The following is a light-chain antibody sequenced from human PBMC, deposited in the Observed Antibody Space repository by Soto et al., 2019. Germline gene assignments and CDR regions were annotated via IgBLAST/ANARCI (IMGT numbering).Light chain of an antibody. V-gene: IGKV1-33*01. CDR1: QDITNE. CDR2: QAS. Sequence: DIQMTQSPSPLSASVGDRVTITCQANQDITNELNSYQQKSGKPPNLLIYQASKLELGVPSRFSGTGSGTDFTFTISNLQPEHYATYYCQQYTRLPFTFGPGTKIDI. CDR3: QQYTRLPFT. J-gene: IGKJ3*01.